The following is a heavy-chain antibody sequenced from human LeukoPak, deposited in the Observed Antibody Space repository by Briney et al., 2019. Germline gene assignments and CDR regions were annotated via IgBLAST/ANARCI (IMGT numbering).Heavy chain of an antibody. CDR2: INPRDSDT. D-gene: IGHD2-21*02. J-gene: IGHJ4*02. V-gene: IGHV5-51*01. CDR3: ARRGVVTSTEGFFDY. Sequence: GESLKISCKGSGYSFSNYWIGWVRQMPGKGLEWMGIINPRDSDTRYSPSFQGQVTFSADKSISTAYLQWSSLRASDTAMYYCARRGVVTSTEGFFDYWGQGTQVTVSS. CDR1: GYSFSNYW.